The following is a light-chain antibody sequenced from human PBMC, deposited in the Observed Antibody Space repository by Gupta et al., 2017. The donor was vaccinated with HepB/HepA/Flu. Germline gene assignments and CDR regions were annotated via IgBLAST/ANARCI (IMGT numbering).Light chain of an antibody. CDR2: DAS. J-gene: IGKJ2*01. CDR1: QSISTY. V-gene: IGKV3-11*01. CDR3: QQRSSWYT. Sequence: EIVLTQSPATLSLSPGERATLSCRASQSISTYLAWYQQKPGQAPRLLIYDASNRATGTPARFSGSGSGTDFTLTISSLEPEDFAVYYCQQRSSWYTFGRGTKLEIK.